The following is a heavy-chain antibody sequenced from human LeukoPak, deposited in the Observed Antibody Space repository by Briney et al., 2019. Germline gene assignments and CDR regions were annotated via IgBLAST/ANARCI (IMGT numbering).Heavy chain of an antibody. CDR3: ARDTDYYFDY. V-gene: IGHV3-21*01. D-gene: IGHD4-4*01. Sequence: GGSLRLSCAASGFTLSRYSMNLVRQAPGKGLEWVSSISSRSSYMSYADSVKGRFTISRDNAKNSLFLQMNSLRAEDMAVYYCARDTDYYFDYWGQGTLVTVSS. J-gene: IGHJ4*02. CDR1: GFTLSRYS. CDR2: ISSRSSYM.